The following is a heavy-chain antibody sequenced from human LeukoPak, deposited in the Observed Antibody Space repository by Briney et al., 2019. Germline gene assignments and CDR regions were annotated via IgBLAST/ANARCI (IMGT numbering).Heavy chain of an antibody. CDR1: GFTFSSSD. CDR2: TNSDETTI. J-gene: IGHJ4*02. CDR3: IRALSGTDDY. D-gene: IGHD2-15*01. V-gene: IGHV3-74*01. Sequence: GGSLRLSCAASGFTFSSSDMHWVRQAPGKGLVWVSHTNSDETTINYADSVKGRFTISRDNVKNTVYLQMNSLRAEDTAVYYCIRALSGTDDYWGQGTLVTVSS.